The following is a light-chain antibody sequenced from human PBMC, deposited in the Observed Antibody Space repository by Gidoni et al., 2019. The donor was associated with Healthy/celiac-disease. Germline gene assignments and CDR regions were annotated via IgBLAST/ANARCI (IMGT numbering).Light chain of an antibody. CDR2: AAS. CDR1: QSISSY. Sequence: DIQMNQSPSSLSASVGDRVTITCRASQSISSYLNWYQQKPGKAPKLLFYAASSLQSGVPSRFSGSGSGTDFTLTISSLQPEDFATYYCQQSYSTPYTFGQGTKLEIK. J-gene: IGKJ2*01. CDR3: QQSYSTPYT. V-gene: IGKV1-39*01.